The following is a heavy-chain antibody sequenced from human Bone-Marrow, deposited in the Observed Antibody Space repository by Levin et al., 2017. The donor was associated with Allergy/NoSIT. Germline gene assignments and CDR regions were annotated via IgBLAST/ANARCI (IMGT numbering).Heavy chain of an antibody. CDR2: FNPNSGGA. CDR1: GYTFTGYH. D-gene: IGHD3-22*01. CDR3: VRVYYYDGSGYYYEDS. J-gene: IGHJ4*02. V-gene: IGHV1-2*02. Sequence: ASVKVSCKASGYTFTGYHIHWVRQAPGQGLEWMGWFNPNSGGADYAQKFQGRVTMPRDTSFSTAYMELSRLRSDDTAVYYCVRVYYYDGSGYYYEDSWGQGTLVTVSS.